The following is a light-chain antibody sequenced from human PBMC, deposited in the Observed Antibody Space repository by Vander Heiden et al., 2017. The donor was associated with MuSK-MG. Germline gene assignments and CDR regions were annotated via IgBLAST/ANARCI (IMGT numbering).Light chain of an antibody. CDR2: DDS. V-gene: IGLV3-21*02. J-gene: IGLJ1*01. CDR1: NIGIKS. CDR3: QARDDNSDQLV. Sequence: SYVLTQPPSVPLAPGQTARITCGGDNIGIKSVHWYQQKPGQAPVLVVYDDSDRPSGIPERFSGSNSGNTATLTITRVEAGEEADYYCQARDDNSDQLVFGTGTKLTVL.